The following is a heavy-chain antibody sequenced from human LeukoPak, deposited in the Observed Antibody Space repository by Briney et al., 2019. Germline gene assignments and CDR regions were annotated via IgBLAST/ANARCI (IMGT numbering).Heavy chain of an antibody. Sequence: SETLSLTCTVSGGSISSYYWSWIRQPPGKGLEWIGYIYYSGNTNYNPSLKGRVNISLDTFKKQFSLRVSSVTAADTAVYYCARAGLTATHFDYWGQGTLVTVSS. D-gene: IGHD1-7*01. V-gene: IGHV4-59*01. CDR2: IYYSGNT. CDR3: ARAGLTATHFDY. J-gene: IGHJ4*02. CDR1: GGSISSYY.